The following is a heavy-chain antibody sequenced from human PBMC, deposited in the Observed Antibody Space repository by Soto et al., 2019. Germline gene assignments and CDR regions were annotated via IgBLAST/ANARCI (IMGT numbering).Heavy chain of an antibody. CDR1: GVTFSSYA. CDR3: AKDRTPGVVPAAIDY. Sequence: EVQLLESGGGLVQPGGSLRLSCAASGVTFSSYAMSWVRQAPGKGLEWVSAISGSGGSTYYADSVKGRFTISRDNSKNTLYLQMNSLRAEDTAVYYCAKDRTPGVVPAAIDYWGQGTLVTVSS. J-gene: IGHJ4*02. CDR2: ISGSGGST. D-gene: IGHD2-2*01. V-gene: IGHV3-23*01.